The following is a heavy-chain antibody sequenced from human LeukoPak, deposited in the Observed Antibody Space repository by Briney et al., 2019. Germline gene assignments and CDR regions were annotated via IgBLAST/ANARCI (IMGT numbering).Heavy chain of an antibody. Sequence: ESGPTLMKPTHTLTLTCTFSGFSLTTTGEGVGWIRRPPGKALEWLAIIYWDDDKSYSPSLRSRLTISKDTSRNQVVLTMSNMDPVDTATYFCAQIEITYAGISRDDAFNVWGQGTMVTVSS. V-gene: IGHV2-5*02. CDR2: IYWDDDK. CDR3: AQIEITYAGISRDDAFNV. J-gene: IGHJ3*01. D-gene: IGHD3-16*01. CDR1: GFSLTTTGEG.